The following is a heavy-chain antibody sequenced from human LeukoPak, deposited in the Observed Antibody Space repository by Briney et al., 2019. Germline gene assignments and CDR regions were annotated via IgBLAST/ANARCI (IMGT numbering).Heavy chain of an antibody. D-gene: IGHD2-15*01. CDR3: TRDIVSIGQPYYFDY. CDR2: IRSQAYSGTT. CDR1: GFTFGYHA. V-gene: IGHV3-49*04. Sequence: GGSLRLSCTASGFTFGYHAKSWVRQAPGRGLEWVGFIRSQAYSGTTEYATSVKDRFTISRDDSKSIAYLQMNSLKTEDTAVYYCTRDIVSIGQPYYFDYTGQGTLVTVSS. J-gene: IGHJ4*02.